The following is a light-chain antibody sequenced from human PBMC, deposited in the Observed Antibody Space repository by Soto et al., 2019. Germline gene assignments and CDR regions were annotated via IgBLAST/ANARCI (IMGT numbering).Light chain of an antibody. CDR3: QPCDNWLRT. J-gene: IGKJ1*01. CDR2: GAS. V-gene: IGKV3-15*01. CDR1: QSVGSN. Sequence: EIVMTQSTATLSVSPGERATLSCRASQSVGSNLAWYQQKPGQAPRLLIYGASTRATGIPARFSGSGSGTEFTLTISSLQSEDFAVYYCQPCDNWLRTFGQGTKVEIK.